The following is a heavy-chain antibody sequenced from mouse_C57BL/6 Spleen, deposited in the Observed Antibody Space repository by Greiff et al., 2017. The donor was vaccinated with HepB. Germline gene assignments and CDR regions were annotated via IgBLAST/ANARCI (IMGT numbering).Heavy chain of an antibody. V-gene: IGHV1-80*01. CDR3: ARLQYYYGSSYVGYLDV. CDR1: GYAFSSYW. D-gene: IGHD1-1*01. Sequence: VQLQQSGAELVKPGASVKISCKASGYAFSSYWMNWVKQRPGKGLEWIGQIYPGDGDTNYNGKFKGKTTLTADKSSSTAYMQLSSLTSEEPAGYFCARLQYYYGSSYVGYLDVWGKGTTVTVSS. J-gene: IGHJ1*03. CDR2: IYPGDGDT.